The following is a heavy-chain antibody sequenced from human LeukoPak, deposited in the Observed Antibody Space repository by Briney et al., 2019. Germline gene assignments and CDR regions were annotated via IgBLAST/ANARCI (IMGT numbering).Heavy chain of an antibody. V-gene: IGHV4-59*01. J-gene: IGHJ4*02. CDR1: GGSISSYY. Sequence: SETLSLTCTVSGGSISSYYWSWLRQPPGKGLKWIGYIYYSGSTNYNPSLKSRVTISVDTSKNQFSLKLSSVTAADTAVYYCARVGSSGWAENWGQGTLVTVSS. D-gene: IGHD6-19*01. CDR3: ARVGSSGWAEN. CDR2: IYYSGST.